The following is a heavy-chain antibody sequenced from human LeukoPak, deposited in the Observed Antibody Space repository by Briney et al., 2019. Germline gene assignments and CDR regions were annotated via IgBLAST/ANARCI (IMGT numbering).Heavy chain of an antibody. V-gene: IGHV4-30-2*01. J-gene: IGHJ6*02. CDR2: IYHSGST. CDR1: GGSISSGGYS. Sequence: SQTLSLTCAVSGGSISSGGYSWSWIRQPPGKGLEWIGYIYHSGSTYYNPSLKSRVTISVDRSKNQFSLKLSSVTAADTAVYYCASGRLDYGSGSNDYYYYYGMDVWGQGTTVTVSS. CDR3: ASGRLDYGSGSNDYYYYYGMDV. D-gene: IGHD3-10*01.